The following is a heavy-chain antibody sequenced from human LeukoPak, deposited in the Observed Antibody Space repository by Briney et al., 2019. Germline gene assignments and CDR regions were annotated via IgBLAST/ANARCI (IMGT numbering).Heavy chain of an antibody. CDR2: ISSSGSAI. J-gene: IGHJ5*01. CDR1: GFTFSSHS. Sequence: GGSLRLSCAASGFTFSSHSMNWVRQAPGKGLEWVSYISSSGSAIYYVDSVKGRFTMSRDNTKNSFYLQMSSLRVEDTAVYYCARGRDVDSWGQGTLVTVSS. V-gene: IGHV3-48*04. CDR3: ARGRDVDS.